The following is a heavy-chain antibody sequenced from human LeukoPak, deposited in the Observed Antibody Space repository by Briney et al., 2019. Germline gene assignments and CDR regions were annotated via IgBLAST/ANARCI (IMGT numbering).Heavy chain of an antibody. Sequence: SETLSLTCTVSGDSISTRNYYWGWIRQPPGKGLEWIGSIYYSGSTYYNPSLKSRVTISVDTSKNQFSLNLNSVTAADTAVYYCARRGDGFDYWGQGTLVTVSS. CDR1: GDSISTRNYY. V-gene: IGHV4-39*01. D-gene: IGHD3-10*01. CDR3: ARRGDGFDY. CDR2: IYYSGST. J-gene: IGHJ4*02.